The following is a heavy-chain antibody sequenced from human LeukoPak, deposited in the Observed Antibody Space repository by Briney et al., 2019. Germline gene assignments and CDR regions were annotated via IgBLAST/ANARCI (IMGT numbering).Heavy chain of an antibody. V-gene: IGHV1-2*02. CDR1: GYTFTGYY. CDR3: ARAESDTAMVIDYYYYMDV. CDR2: INPNSGGT. J-gene: IGHJ6*03. Sequence: ASVKVSCKASGYTFTGYYMHWVRRAPGQGLEWMGWINPNSGGTNYAQKFQGRVTMTRDTSISTAYMELSRLRSDDTAVYYCARAESDTAMVIDYYYYMDVWGKGTTVTVSS. D-gene: IGHD5-18*01.